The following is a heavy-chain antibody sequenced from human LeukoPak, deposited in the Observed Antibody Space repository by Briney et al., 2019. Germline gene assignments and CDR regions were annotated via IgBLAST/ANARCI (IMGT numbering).Heavy chain of an antibody. CDR2: ISSSSYI. V-gene: IGHV3-21*01. CDR1: GFTFSSYS. D-gene: IGHD3-3*01. CDR3: ARGDPYYDFWSGYRNNWFDP. J-gene: IGHJ5*02. Sequence: GGSLRLSCAASGFTFSSYSMNWVRQAPGKGLEWVSSISSSSYIYYADSVKGRFTISRDNAKNSLYLQMNSLRAEDTAVYYCARGDPYYDFWSGYRNNWFDPWGQGTLVTVSS.